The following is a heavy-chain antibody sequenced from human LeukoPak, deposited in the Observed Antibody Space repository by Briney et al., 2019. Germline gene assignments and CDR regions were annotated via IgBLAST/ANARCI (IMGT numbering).Heavy chain of an antibody. Sequence: GRSLRLSCAASGFTVSDNYMSWVRQAPGKGLEWVSVMYSRGDTYYANSVKGRFTFSRDISKNTLYLQMNGLRTEDTAMYYCARDAPQVPAAGVLASWGQGTLVTVSS. CDR2: MYSRGDT. CDR1: GFTVSDNY. D-gene: IGHD6-13*01. CDR3: ARDAPQVPAAGVLAS. J-gene: IGHJ5*02. V-gene: IGHV3-53*01.